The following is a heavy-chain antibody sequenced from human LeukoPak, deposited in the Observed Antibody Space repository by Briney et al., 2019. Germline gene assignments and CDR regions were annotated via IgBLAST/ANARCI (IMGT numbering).Heavy chain of an antibody. J-gene: IGHJ4*02. D-gene: IGHD3-16*01. V-gene: IGHV3-30-3*01. CDR3: ASPDPSMITFGGVILTPDY. Sequence: PGRSLRLSCAASGFTFSSYAMHWVRQAPGKGLEWVAVISSDGSNKYYADSVKGRFTISRDNSKNTLYLQMNSLRAEDTAVYYCASPDPSMITFGGVILTPDYWGQGTLVTVSS. CDR1: GFTFSSYA. CDR2: ISSDGSNK.